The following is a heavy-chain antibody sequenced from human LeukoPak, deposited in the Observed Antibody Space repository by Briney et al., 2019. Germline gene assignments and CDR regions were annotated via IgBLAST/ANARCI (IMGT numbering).Heavy chain of an antibody. CDR1: GGSISSSSYY. V-gene: IGHV4-39*07. CDR2: INHSGST. Sequence: SETLSLTCTVSGGSISSSSYYWGWIRQPPGKGLEWIGEINHSGSTNYNPSLKSRVTISVDTSKNQFSLKLSSVTAADTAVYFCAGFYGDNSAGYWGQGTLVTVSS. D-gene: IGHD4-23*01. J-gene: IGHJ4*02. CDR3: AGFYGDNSAGY.